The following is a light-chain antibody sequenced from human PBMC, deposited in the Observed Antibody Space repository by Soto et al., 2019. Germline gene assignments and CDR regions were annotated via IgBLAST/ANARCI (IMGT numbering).Light chain of an antibody. CDR1: QTVSSY. CDR3: QHRMNWPLT. Sequence: EIVLTQSPATLSLSPGERATLSCRASQTVSSYLLWYQQKRGQAPRLLIYDASNRATGILARFSGSGSGTDFTLTIISLETEDFAVYYCQHRMNWPLTFGQGTRLESK. J-gene: IGKJ5*01. CDR2: DAS. V-gene: IGKV3-11*01.